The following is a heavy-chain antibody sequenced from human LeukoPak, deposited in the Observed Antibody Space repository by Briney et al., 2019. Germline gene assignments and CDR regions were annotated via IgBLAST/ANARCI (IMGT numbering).Heavy chain of an antibody. CDR2: TIPFFGTR. J-gene: IGHJ4*02. D-gene: IGHD6-19*01. Sequence: SVKVSCTTSGDTFRNYGISWVRQAPGQGLEWMGGTIPFFGTRKYAHKFQDRVTISTDESTHTAYMELSSLSSEDTAVYYCARDRRGSRGWYYFDYWGQGTLVTVSS. CDR1: GDTFRNYG. V-gene: IGHV1-69*05. CDR3: ARDRRGSRGWYYFDY.